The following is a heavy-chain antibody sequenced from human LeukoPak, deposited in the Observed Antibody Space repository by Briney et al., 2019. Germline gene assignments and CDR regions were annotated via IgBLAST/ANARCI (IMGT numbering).Heavy chain of an antibody. J-gene: IGHJ4*02. CDR1: GYTFTSYG. D-gene: IGHD3-22*01. CDR2: INPSGGST. Sequence: ASVKVSCKASGYTFTSYGISWVRQAPGQGLEWMGIINPSGGSTSYAQKFQGRVTMTRDTSTSTVYMELSSLRSEDTAVYYCARVSYGVIPIDYWGQGTLVTVSS. V-gene: IGHV1-46*01. CDR3: ARVSYGVIPIDY.